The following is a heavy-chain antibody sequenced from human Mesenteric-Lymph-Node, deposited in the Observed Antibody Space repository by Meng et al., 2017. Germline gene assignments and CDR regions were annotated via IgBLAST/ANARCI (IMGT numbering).Heavy chain of an antibody. Sequence: QGQLVDSGAEGKKPGALVKVTCKASGGTFSSYTISWVRQAPGQGLEWMGRIIPIFGTANYAQKFQGRVTITADESTSTAYMELSSLRSEDTAVYYCARSPAFYDSSGDVDYWGQGTLVTVSS. CDR2: IIPIFGTA. CDR1: GGTFSSYT. D-gene: IGHD3-22*01. V-gene: IGHV1-69*15. CDR3: ARSPAFYDSSGDVDY. J-gene: IGHJ4*02.